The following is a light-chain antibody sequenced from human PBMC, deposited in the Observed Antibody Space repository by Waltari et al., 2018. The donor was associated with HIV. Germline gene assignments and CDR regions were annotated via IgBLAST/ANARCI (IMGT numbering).Light chain of an antibody. Sequence: QSVLSQPPSASATPRQRVTISCSGRDSTSEFTTFHWYQQVPGAPPQLLIYEVSSRPSGVPYRFPGAKSGTSASLTSSTLQSEDEALYYCAARSDISTTWVFGGGTRLTVL. V-gene: IGLV1-44*01. CDR2: EVS. J-gene: IGLJ3*02. CDR3: AARSDISTTWV. CDR1: DSTSEFTT.